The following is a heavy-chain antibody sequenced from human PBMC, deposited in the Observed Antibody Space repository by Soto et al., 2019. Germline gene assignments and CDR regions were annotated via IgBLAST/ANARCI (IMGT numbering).Heavy chain of an antibody. CDR3: IRDLRSGDY. V-gene: IGHV3-74*01. CDR1: GFSFGDFW. Sequence: GGSLRLSCAASGFSFGDFWMHWVRQAPGKGLVWVSRISTDGSITHYADSVKGRFTTSRDNAKNTVFLQMNSLRAEDTAVYSCIRDLRSGDYWGQGTLVTVSS. J-gene: IGHJ4*02. CDR2: ISTDGSIT. D-gene: IGHD3-3*01.